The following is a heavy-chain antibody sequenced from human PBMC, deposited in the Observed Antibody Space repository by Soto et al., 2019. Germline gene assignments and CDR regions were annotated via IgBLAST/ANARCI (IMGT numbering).Heavy chain of an antibody. V-gene: IGHV1-2*04. CDR2: INPNSGGT. CDR1: GYTFTGYY. J-gene: IGHJ5*02. Sequence: ASVKVSCKASGYTFTGYYMHWVRQAPGQGLEWMGWINPNSGGTNYAQKFQGWVTMTRDTSISTAYMELSRLRSDDTAVYYCARDSESRLLWFGESSSDYKWFDPWGQGTLVTVSS. CDR3: ARDSESRLLWFGESSSDYKWFDP. D-gene: IGHD3-10*01.